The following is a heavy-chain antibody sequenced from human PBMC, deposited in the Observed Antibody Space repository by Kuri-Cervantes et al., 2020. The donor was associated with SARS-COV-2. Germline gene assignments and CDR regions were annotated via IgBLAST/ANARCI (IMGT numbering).Heavy chain of an antibody. J-gene: IGHJ5*02. Sequence: ASVKVSCKASGYTFTSYGISWVRQAPGQGLEWMGWISAYNGNTNYAQKLQGRVTTTTDTSTSTAYMELRSLRSDDTAVYYCARGHTSSSWDNWFDPWGQGTLVTVSS. CDR1: GYTFTSYG. CDR3: ARGHTSSSWDNWFDP. D-gene: IGHD6-13*01. CDR2: ISAYNGNT. V-gene: IGHV1-18*01.